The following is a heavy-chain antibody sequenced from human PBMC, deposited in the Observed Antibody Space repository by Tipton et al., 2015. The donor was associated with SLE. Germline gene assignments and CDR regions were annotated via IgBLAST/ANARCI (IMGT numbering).Heavy chain of an antibody. Sequence: QVQLVQSGAEVKKPGASVKVSCKASGYTFTSYAISWVRQAPGQGLEWMGWINPYTGNTDYAQKVQGRVTMTTDTSRSTAYLDLRSLRPDDTAVYYCAERYDTFEIWRQGTTVIVSS. V-gene: IGHV1-18*01. CDR3: AERYDTFEI. CDR2: INPYTGNT. D-gene: IGHD1-1*01. J-gene: IGHJ3*02. CDR1: GYTFTSYA.